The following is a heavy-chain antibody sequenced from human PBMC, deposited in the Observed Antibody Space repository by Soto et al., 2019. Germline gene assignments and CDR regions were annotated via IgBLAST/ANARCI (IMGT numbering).Heavy chain of an antibody. D-gene: IGHD3-22*01. V-gene: IGHV3-30*18. CDR3: YKAMIGSYDSNAFDA. CDR1: GFSFSRYG. J-gene: IGHJ3*01. Sequence: AGGSLRLSCAASGFSFSRYGIHWVRQAPGKGLEWVAVISYDESTTFYADSVKGRFTISRDNSKNILFLQMNSLRPEDTAVYYCYKAMIGSYDSNAFDAWGQGTMVTVSS. CDR2: ISYDESTT.